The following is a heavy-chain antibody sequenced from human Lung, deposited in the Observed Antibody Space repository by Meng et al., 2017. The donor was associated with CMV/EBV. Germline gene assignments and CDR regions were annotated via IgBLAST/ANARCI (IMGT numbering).Heavy chain of an antibody. J-gene: IGHJ4*02. CDR2: INPNSGGT. CDR1: GYTFTGYY. V-gene: IGHV1-2*02. D-gene: IGHD6-13*01. CDR3: AREAGAAGTDEYFDY. Sequence: ASXXVSCKASGYTFTGYYMHWVRQAPGQGLEWMGWINPNSGGTNYAQKFQGRVTMTRDTSISTTYMELSRLRSDDTAVYYCAREAGAAGTDEYFDYWGQGTLVTVSS.